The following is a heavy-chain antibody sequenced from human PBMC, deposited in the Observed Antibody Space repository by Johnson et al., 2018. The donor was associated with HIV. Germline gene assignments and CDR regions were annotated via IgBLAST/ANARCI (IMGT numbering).Heavy chain of an antibody. V-gene: IGHV3-7*04. D-gene: IGHD2-15*01. CDR1: GFRFSTYA. J-gene: IGHJ3*02. CDR3: ARGGSCYNAHFDI. Sequence: VQLVESGGGVVQPGRSLRLSCAASGFRFSTYALHWVRQAPGKGLEWVANIKQDGSEAYYVDSVKGRFTISRDNAKNSLYLQMNSLRAEDTAVYYCARGGSCYNAHFDIWGQGTMVTVSS. CDR2: IKQDGSEA.